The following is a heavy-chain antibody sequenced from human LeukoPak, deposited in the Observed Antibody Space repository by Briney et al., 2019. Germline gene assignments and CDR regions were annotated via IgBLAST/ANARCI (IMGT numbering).Heavy chain of an antibody. CDR1: GFGFNSFN. J-gene: IGHJ1*01. Sequence: GGSLRLSCAASGFGFNSFNMHWVRRAPGKGLEWVSSISPSGTGYIYYADSVRGRFIISRDNAMDSLYLQMNSLRAEDTAVYYCVRGGPNYYDSSGEYLTYFQNWGQGTPVTVSS. CDR3: VRGGPNYYDSSGEYLTYFQN. V-gene: IGHV3-21*06. CDR2: ISPSGTGYI. D-gene: IGHD3-22*01.